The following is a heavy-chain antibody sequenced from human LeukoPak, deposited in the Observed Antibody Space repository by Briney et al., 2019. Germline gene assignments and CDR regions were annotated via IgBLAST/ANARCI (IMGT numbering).Heavy chain of an antibody. D-gene: IGHD2-2*01. V-gene: IGHV1-2*04. CDR2: INPNSGGT. J-gene: IGHJ5*02. Sequence: GASVKVSCKASGYTFTGYYMHWVRQAPGQGLEWMGWINPNSGGTNYAQKFQGWVTMTRDTSISTAYMELSRLRSDDTAVYYCAREFRAGCSSTSCYVAGWFDPWGQGTLVTVSS. CDR1: GYTFTGYY. CDR3: AREFRAGCSSTSCYVAGWFDP.